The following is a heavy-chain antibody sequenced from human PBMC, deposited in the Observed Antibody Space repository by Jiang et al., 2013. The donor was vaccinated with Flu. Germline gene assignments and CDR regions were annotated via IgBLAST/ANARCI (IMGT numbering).Heavy chain of an antibody. CDR3: ATDTQHRVLQQ. D-gene: IGHD6-13*01. V-gene: IGHV3-30*02. J-gene: IGHJ1*01. CDR1: GFTFNTFG. Sequence: QLVESGGGVVQSGGSLRLSCAASGFTFNTFGMHWVCQAPGKGLEWVALILYDGSYKYYADSVKGRFTISRDNSKNTLYLQMSSLRAEDRAVYYCATDTQHRVLQQWGQGTLVIVTS. CDR2: ILYDGSYK.